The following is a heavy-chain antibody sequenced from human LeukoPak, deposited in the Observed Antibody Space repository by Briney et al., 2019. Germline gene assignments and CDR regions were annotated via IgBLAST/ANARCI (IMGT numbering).Heavy chain of an antibody. D-gene: IGHD3-3*01. CDR3: ARGKLRFLEWSPRWYFDL. V-gene: IGHV1-18*01. J-gene: IGHJ2*01. CDR1: GYTFTSYG. Sequence: ASVKVSCKASGYTFTSYGISWVRQAPGQGLEWMGWISAYNGNTNYALKLQGRVTMTTDTSTSTAYMELRSLRSDDTAVYYCARGKLRFLEWSPRWYFDLWGRGTLVTVSS. CDR2: ISAYNGNT.